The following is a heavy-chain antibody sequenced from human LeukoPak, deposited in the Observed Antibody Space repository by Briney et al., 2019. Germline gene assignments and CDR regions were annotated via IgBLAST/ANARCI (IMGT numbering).Heavy chain of an antibody. V-gene: IGHV1-69*13. CDR2: IIPIFGTA. CDR1: GGTFSSYA. J-gene: IGHJ4*02. Sequence: GASVKVSCKASGGTFSSYAISWVRQAPGQGLEWMGGIIPIFGTANYAQKFQGRVTITADESTSTAYMELSSLRVEDTAVYYCARAPTVLVGYCSSSSCQADYWGQGTLVTVSS. CDR3: ARAPTVLVGYCSSSSCQADY. D-gene: IGHD2-2*01.